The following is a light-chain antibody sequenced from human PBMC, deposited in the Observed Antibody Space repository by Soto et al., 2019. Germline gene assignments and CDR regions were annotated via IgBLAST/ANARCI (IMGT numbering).Light chain of an antibody. J-gene: IGKJ2*01. CDR2: GAS. CDR1: QDIRTE. V-gene: IGKV1-6*01. Sequence: AIQMTQSPSSLSASVGDRVTITCRSSQDIRTELGWYQQRPGKAPNLLIYGASTLQTGVPSRFSGSGSGTDFFLTTSSLHPEAVATHFCLQDYNYPRTFGQGTKLQIK. CDR3: LQDYNYPRT.